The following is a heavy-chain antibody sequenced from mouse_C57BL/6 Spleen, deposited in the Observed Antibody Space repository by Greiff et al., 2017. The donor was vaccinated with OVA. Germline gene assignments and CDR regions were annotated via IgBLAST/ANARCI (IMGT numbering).Heavy chain of an antibody. J-gene: IGHJ4*01. V-gene: IGHV1-61*01. Sequence: QVQLQQPGAELVRPGSSVKLSCKASGYTFTSYWMDWVKQRPGQGLEWIGNIYPSDSETHYNQKFKDKATLTVDKSSSTAYMQLSSLTSEDSAVYYGASTVVASYYAMDYWGQGTSVTVSS. CDR1: GYTFTSYW. CDR2: IYPSDSET. CDR3: ASTVVASYYAMDY. D-gene: IGHD1-1*01.